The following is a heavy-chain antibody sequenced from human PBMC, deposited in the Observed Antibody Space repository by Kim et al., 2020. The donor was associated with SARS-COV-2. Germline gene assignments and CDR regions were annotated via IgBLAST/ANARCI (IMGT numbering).Heavy chain of an antibody. CDR3: AKDLFRAPAVAGTNDAFDI. D-gene: IGHD6-19*01. Sequence: GRFTISRDNSKNTPYLQMNSLRAEDTAVYYCAKDLFRAPAVAGTNDAFDIWGQGTMVTVSS. V-gene: IGHV3-23*03. J-gene: IGHJ3*02.